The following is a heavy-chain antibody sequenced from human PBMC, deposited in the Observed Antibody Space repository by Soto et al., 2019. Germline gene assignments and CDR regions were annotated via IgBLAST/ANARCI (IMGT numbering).Heavy chain of an antibody. CDR3: ARGYDYGNHNWFDP. D-gene: IGHD4-17*01. CDR2: IIPIFGTA. CDR1: GGTFSSYA. J-gene: IGHJ5*02. Sequence: SVKVSCTASGGTFSSYAISWVRQAPGQGLEWMGGIIPIFGTANYAQKFQGRVTITADESTSTAYMELSSLRSEDTAVYYCARGYDYGNHNWFDPWGQGTLVTVSS. V-gene: IGHV1-69*13.